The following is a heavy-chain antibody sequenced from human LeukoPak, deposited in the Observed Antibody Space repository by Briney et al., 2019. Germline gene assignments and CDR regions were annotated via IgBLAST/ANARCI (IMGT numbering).Heavy chain of an antibody. Sequence: ASVKVSCKASGYTFTSYIISWVRQAPGQGLEWMGWINAYNGNTDYAQRVQGRVTMTTDTSTSTAYMEVRSLRSVDTAVYYCARDRHIAAAVYYYYMDVWGKGTPVTVSS. CDR2: INAYNGNT. V-gene: IGHV1-18*01. J-gene: IGHJ6*03. D-gene: IGHD6-13*01. CDR3: ARDRHIAAAVYYYYMDV. CDR1: GYTFTSYI.